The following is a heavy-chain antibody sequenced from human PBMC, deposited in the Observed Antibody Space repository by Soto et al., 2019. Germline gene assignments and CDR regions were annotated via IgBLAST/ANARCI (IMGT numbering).Heavy chain of an antibody. Sequence: QVQLVQSGAEVKKPGASVKVSCKASGYTFTGYYIHWVRQAPGQGLEWMGWIIPKNGRTKYGQKFQDRVTMTRDTSISTAYMELSGLRSDDTAVYYCARGTFDNSGDYFAGWFDPWGQGTLVTVSS. CDR1: GYTFTGYY. V-gene: IGHV1-2*02. J-gene: IGHJ5*02. D-gene: IGHD3-22*01. CDR3: ARGTFDNSGDYFAGWFDP. CDR2: IIPKNGRT.